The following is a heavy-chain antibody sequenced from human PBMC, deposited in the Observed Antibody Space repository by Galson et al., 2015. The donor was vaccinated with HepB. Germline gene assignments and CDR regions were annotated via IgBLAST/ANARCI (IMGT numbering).Heavy chain of an antibody. CDR2: ISGGGGDT. CDR3: AKQGDLIRSYIDF. Sequence: SLRLSCAASGFTYNNYAMTWVRQAPGKGLEWVSSISGGGGDTFYADSVKGRFTISRDNSKNTLYLQMNSLRAEDTAVYYCAKQGDLIRSYIDFWGQGTLVTVSS. J-gene: IGHJ4*02. CDR1: GFTYNNYA. D-gene: IGHD2-21*01. V-gene: IGHV3-23*01.